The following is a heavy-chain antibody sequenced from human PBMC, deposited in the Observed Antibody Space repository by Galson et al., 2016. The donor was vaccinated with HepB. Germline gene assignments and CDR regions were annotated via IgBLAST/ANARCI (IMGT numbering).Heavy chain of an antibody. CDR2: ISSNGGST. Sequence: SLRLSCAASGFTFITYAMHWVRQAPGKGLEYVSAISSNGGSTYYADSVKGRFTISRDNSKNTLYLQMSSLRAEDTAIYYCVNGGIAAAGTFFAFDIWGQGTMVTVSS. J-gene: IGHJ3*02. CDR1: GFTFITYA. CDR3: VNGGIAAAGTFFAFDI. V-gene: IGHV3-64D*06. D-gene: IGHD6-13*01.